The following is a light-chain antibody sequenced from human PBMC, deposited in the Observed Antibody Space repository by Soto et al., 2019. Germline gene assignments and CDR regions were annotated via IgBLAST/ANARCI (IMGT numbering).Light chain of an antibody. CDR1: TSDVGTYKF. CDR3: CSHAGSHVI. V-gene: IGLV2-23*02. Sequence: QSALTQPASVSGSPGQSITISCTGTTSDVGTYKFVSWYQQHPGIAPKLMIYEVSERPSGVSNRFSGYKSGNTASLTISGLQAEDEADNFCCSHAGSHVIFGGGTQLTVL. J-gene: IGLJ2*01. CDR2: EVS.